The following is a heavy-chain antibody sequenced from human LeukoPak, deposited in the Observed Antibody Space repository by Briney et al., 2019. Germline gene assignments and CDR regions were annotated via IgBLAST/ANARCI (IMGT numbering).Heavy chain of an antibody. V-gene: IGHV3-43*02. CDR3: AKDPRIAVAGSLYYFDY. CDR2: ISGDGGST. Sequence: GGSLRLSCAASGFTFDDYAMHWVRQAPGKGLEWVSLISGDGGSTYYADSVKGRFTISRDKSKNSLYLQMNSLRTEDTALYYCAKDPRIAVAGSLYYFDYWGQGTLVTVSS. CDR1: GFTFDDYA. J-gene: IGHJ4*02. D-gene: IGHD6-19*01.